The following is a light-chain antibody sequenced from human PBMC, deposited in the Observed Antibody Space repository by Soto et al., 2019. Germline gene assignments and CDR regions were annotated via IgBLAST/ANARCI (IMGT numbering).Light chain of an antibody. CDR2: GNS. V-gene: IGLV1-40*01. CDR1: SSNIGAGYD. Sequence: QSVLTQPPSVSGAPGQRVTISCTGSSSNIGAGYDVHWYQQLPGTAPKLLIYGNSNRPSGVPDRFSGSKSGTSASLAITGLQAEDEADYYCQSYDSSLSGPYVVFDGGTKLTVL. J-gene: IGLJ2*01. CDR3: QSYDSSLSGPYVV.